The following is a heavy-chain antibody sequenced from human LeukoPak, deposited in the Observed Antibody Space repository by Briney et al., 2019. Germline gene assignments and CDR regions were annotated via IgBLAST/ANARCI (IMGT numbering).Heavy chain of an antibody. J-gene: IGHJ6*02. D-gene: IGHD5-18*01. Sequence: PSETLSLTCAVSGGSISSSSHYWGWIRQPPGKGLEWIGSIYESGSTYYNPSLKSRVTISVDTSKNQFSLRLRSVIAADTAVYYCAKQGLGYSTFGSWGQGTTVTVSS. CDR1: GGSISSSSHY. V-gene: IGHV4-39*01. CDR3: AKQGLGYSTFGS. CDR2: IYESGST.